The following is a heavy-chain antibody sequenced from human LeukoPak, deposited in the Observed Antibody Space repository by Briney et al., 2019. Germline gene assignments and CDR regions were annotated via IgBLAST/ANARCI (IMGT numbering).Heavy chain of an antibody. Sequence: ASVKVSCTASGYTFTSYGISWVRQAPGQGLEWMGWISAYNGNTNYAQQPQGRVTMTTDTSTSTAYMELRSLRSDDTAVYYCARDVGDLGYCSSTSCYTTDYWGQGTLVTVSS. CDR2: ISAYNGNT. CDR1: GYTFTSYG. CDR3: ARDVGDLGYCSSTSCYTTDY. J-gene: IGHJ4*02. V-gene: IGHV1-18*01. D-gene: IGHD2-2*02.